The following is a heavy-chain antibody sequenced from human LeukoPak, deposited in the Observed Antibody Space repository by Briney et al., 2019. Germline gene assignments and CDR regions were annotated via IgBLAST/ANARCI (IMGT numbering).Heavy chain of an antibody. CDR1: GYTVTELS. J-gene: IGHJ3*02. CDR2: FHPEDGET. D-gene: IGHD3-22*01. V-gene: IGHV1-24*01. Sequence: ASVKVSCKVSGYTVTELSMHWVRQSPGKGLEWMGGFHPEDGETIYAQKFQGRVTMTEDTSTDTAYMELSSLRSDDTAVYYCARDGHRRYYYDSSGREDAFDIWGQGTMVTVSS. CDR3: ARDGHRRYYYDSSGREDAFDI.